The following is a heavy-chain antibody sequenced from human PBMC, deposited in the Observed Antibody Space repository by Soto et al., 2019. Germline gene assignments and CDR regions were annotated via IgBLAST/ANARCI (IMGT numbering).Heavy chain of an antibody. CDR3: ARDEYYDFWSGHPFDP. V-gene: IGHV3-7*03. D-gene: IGHD3-3*01. J-gene: IGHJ5*02. CDR1: GFTFSSYW. CDR2: IKQDGSEK. Sequence: PGGSLRLSCAASGFTFSSYWMSWVRQAPGKGLEWVANIKQDGSEKYYVDSVKGRFTISRDNAKNSLYLQMNSLRAEDTAVYYCARDEYYDFWSGHPFDPWGQGTLVTVSS.